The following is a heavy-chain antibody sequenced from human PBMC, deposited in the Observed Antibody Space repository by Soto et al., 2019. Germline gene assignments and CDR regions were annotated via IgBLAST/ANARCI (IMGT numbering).Heavy chain of an antibody. V-gene: IGHV4-34*01. CDR3: ALTDGSGRTH. Sequence: SETLSLTCAVYGGSFSGYYWSWIRQPPGKGLEWIGEINHSGSTNYNPSLKSRVTISVDTSKNQFSLKLSSVTAADTAVYYCALTDGSGRTHWGQGTLVTVSS. CDR2: INHSGST. CDR1: GGSFSGYY. J-gene: IGHJ4*02. D-gene: IGHD3-10*01.